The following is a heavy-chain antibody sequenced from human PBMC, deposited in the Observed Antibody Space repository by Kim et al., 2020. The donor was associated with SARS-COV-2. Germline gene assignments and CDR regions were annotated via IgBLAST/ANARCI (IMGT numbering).Heavy chain of an antibody. V-gene: IGHV1-69*13. D-gene: IGHD3-3*01. Sequence: SVKVSCKASGGTFSSYAISWVRQAPGQGLEWMGGIIPIFGTANYAQKFQGRVTITADESTSTAYMELSSLRSEDTAVYYCASGSPATIFGVVIRPYYYGMDVWGQGTTVTVSS. CDR1: GGTFSSYA. CDR3: ASGSPATIFGVVIRPYYYGMDV. CDR2: IIPIFGTA. J-gene: IGHJ6*02.